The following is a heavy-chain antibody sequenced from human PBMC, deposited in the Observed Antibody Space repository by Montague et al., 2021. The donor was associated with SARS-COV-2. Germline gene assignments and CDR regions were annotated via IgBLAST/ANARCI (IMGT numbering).Heavy chain of an antibody. V-gene: IGHV4-39*01. CDR2: ISYSGRT. Sequence: SETLSLTCTVSGGSVSSSPYYWGWIRQPPGRGLEWVGSISYSGRTYFSPSLKSRLTISVDSSENQFSLRLSSVTAADTAVYYCARSYYYGSGTYVYNYYMDVGGKGTTVTVS. CDR3: ARSYYYGSGTYVYNYYMDV. D-gene: IGHD3-10*01. J-gene: IGHJ6*03. CDR1: GGSVSSSPYY.